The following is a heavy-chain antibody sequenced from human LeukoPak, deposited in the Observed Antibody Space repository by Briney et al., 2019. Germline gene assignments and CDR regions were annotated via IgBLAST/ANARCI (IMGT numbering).Heavy chain of an antibody. CDR1: GGSFSGYY. V-gene: IGHV4-34*01. Sequence: SETLSLTCAVYGGSFSGYYWSWIRQPPGKGLEWIGEINHSGSTNYNPSLKSRVTISTDTSKSQFSLNLRSVTAEDTGIYYCARGRCRNSGCRPYFDYWGQGTQVTVSS. D-gene: IGHD2/OR15-2a*01. J-gene: IGHJ4*02. CDR2: INHSGST. CDR3: ARGRCRNSGCRPYFDY.